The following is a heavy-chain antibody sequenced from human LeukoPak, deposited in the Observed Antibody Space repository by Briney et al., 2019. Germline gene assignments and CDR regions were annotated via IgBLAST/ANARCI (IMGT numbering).Heavy chain of an antibody. V-gene: IGHV3-15*01. CDR1: GFTFSNAC. D-gene: IGHD5-18*01. J-gene: IGHJ4*02. Sequence: GGSLRLSCAASGFTFSNACMSWVRQAPGKGLEWVGHVQGKTDGATTDYAAPVQGRFTISRDDSKNTLFLQMNSLKTEDTAVYYCTTGTWIQLWLADYWGQGTLVTVSS. CDR3: TTGTWIQLWLADY. CDR2: VQGKTDGATT.